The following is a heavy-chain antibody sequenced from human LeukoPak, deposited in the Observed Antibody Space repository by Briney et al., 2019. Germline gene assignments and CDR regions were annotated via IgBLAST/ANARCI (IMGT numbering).Heavy chain of an antibody. J-gene: IGHJ4*02. CDR1: GFTFSSYW. D-gene: IGHD6-6*01. Sequence: GGSLRLSCAASGFTFSSYWMSWVRQAPGKGLEWVANIKQDGSEKHYVDSVKGRFTISRDNAKESLFLHMNSLRVEDTAVYYCARGSEYTSSTNYYFDYWGQGTLVTVSS. CDR3: ARGSEYTSSTNYYFDY. V-gene: IGHV3-7*01. CDR2: IKQDGSEK.